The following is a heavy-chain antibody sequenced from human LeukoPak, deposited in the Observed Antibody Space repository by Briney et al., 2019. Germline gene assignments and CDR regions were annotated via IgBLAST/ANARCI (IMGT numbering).Heavy chain of an antibody. D-gene: IGHD3-16*02. CDR1: GYTFTGYY. V-gene: IGHV1-2*02. J-gene: IGHJ4*02. Sequence: GASVKVSCKASGYTFTGYYMHWVRQAPGQGLEWMGWINPNSGGTNYAQKFQGRVTMTRDTSISTAYMELSRLRSDDTAVYYCARGFYVWGSYRSPPFDHWGQGTLVTVSS. CDR2: INPNSGGT. CDR3: ARGFYVWGSYRSPPFDH.